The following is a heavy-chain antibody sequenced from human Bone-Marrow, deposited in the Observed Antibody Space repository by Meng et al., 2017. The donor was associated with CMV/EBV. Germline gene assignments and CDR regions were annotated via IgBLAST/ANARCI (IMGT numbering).Heavy chain of an antibody. J-gene: IGHJ6*02. CDR2: ISYDGSNK. Sequence: GGSLRLSCAASGFTFSSYAMHWVRQAPGKGLEWVAVISYDGSNKYYADSVKGRFTISRDNSKNTLYLQMNSLRAEDTALYYCAKERSTAYYYYGLDAWGQGTTVTVSS. D-gene: IGHD2-2*01. CDR1: GFTFSSYA. V-gene: IGHV3-30-3*01. CDR3: AKERSTAYYYYGLDA.